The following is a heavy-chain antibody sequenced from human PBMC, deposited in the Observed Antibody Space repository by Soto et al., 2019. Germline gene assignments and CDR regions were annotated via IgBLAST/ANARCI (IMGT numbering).Heavy chain of an antibody. D-gene: IGHD5-18*01. V-gene: IGHV4-39*01. CDR2: IYFSGIT. Sequence: PSETLSLTCSVSNGSVSSPRSYWGWIRQPPGKRPQWIGVIYFSGITSYNPSLKSRVTISVDTSNNQFSLELSSVTATDTAVYYCVRQPYGEYRYFFDNWGQGTPVTVSS. CDR3: VRQPYGEYRYFFDN. J-gene: IGHJ4*02. CDR1: NGSVSSPRSY.